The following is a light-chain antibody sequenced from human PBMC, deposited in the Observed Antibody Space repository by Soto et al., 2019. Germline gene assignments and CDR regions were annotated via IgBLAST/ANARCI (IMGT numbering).Light chain of an antibody. Sequence: QSVLTQPPSGYAAPGQRVTISCSGSKSSLGNNYVSWYQQLPGTAPKLLIYDNNNRASGIPDRFSGSKSGTSATLGITGLQTGDEADYYCGTWDTSLSVVVFGGGTKLTVL. CDR3: GTWDTSLSVVV. V-gene: IGLV1-51*01. CDR2: DNN. J-gene: IGLJ2*01. CDR1: KSSLGNNY.